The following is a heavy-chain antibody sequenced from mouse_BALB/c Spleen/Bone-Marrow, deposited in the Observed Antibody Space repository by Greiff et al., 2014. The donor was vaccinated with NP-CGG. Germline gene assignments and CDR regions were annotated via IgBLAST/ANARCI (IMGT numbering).Heavy chain of an antibody. CDR2: IFPGTGTT. D-gene: IGHD2-4*01. V-gene: IGHV1S132*01. J-gene: IGHJ2*01. Sequence: QVQLKESGAELVKPGASVKLSCKTSGYTFTSYWIQWVKQRPGQGLGWIGEIFPGTGTTYYNEKFKDKATLTIDTSSSTAYMQLSSLTSEDSAVYFWARKGISTVIATAYYFDYWGQGSTLTVSS. CDR1: GYTFTSYW. CDR3: ARKGISTVIATAYYFDY.